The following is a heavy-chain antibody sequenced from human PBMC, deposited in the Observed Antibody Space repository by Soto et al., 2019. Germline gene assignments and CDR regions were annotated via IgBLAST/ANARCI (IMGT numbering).Heavy chain of an antibody. CDR2: VSSSGGRT. CDR1: GFTFSSYA. CDR3: AKAYGDYYPCVDY. Sequence: EVQLLESGGGLVQPGGSLRLSCAASGFTFSSYAMSWVRQAPGKGLEWVSSVSSSGGRTYYADSVKGRFTISRDNSKNTLYLQMNSLRAEDTAVYYCAKAYGDYYPCVDYWGHGTLVTVSS. V-gene: IGHV3-23*01. J-gene: IGHJ4*01. D-gene: IGHD4-17*01.